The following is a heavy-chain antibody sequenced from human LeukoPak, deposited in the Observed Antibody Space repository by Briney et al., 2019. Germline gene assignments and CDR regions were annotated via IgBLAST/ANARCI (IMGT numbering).Heavy chain of an antibody. J-gene: IGHJ4*02. V-gene: IGHV3-23*01. CDR1: EFTFRSHV. CDR3: ARAPPGRKGYNPYYFDY. CDR2: IVGSGSTT. D-gene: IGHD5-24*01. Sequence: SGGSLRLSCAASEFTFRSHVMSWVRQAPGKGLEWISAIVGSGSTTYYADSVKGRFTISRDNSKNTVYLQMNSLRVDDTAVYYCARAPPGRKGYNPYYFDYWGQGTRVTVSS.